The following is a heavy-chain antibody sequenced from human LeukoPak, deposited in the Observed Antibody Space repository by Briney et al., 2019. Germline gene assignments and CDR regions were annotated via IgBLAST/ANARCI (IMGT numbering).Heavy chain of an antibody. V-gene: IGHV4-31*03. J-gene: IGHJ3*02. CDR2: MCSTATS. D-gene: IGHD2-21*01. Sequence: SPSPSLTLNLSAPSVISDRYYWSCIRQVPGKGLEWIGYMCSTATSKYHPALKPRITMSVDTSKNQFSLKLSAVTAADTAIYYCVTPFCGRISCLDFFDIWGRGTMVTVCS. CDR1: APSVISDRYY. CDR3: VTPFCGRISCLDFFDI.